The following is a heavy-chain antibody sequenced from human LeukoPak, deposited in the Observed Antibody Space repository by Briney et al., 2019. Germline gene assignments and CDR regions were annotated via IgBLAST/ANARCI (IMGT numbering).Heavy chain of an antibody. V-gene: IGHV3-74*01. D-gene: IGHD1-7*01. Sequence: GESLRLSCAASGFTFSTYWMHWVRHAPGKGLVWVSLINPDGSDTSYADSVKGRFTISRDNAKNTLYLQMNSLRDEDTGMFYCARALGTPSAAYWGQGTLVTVSS. J-gene: IGHJ4*02. CDR3: ARALGTPSAAY. CDR2: INPDGSDT. CDR1: GFTFSTYW.